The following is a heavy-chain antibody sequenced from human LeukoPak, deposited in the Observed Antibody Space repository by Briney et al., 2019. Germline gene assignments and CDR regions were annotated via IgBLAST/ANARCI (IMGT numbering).Heavy chain of an antibody. CDR2: IYTSGST. CDR1: GGSISSYY. CDR3: ARGSLDVLRFLEWPTHLDFDY. J-gene: IGHJ4*02. D-gene: IGHD3-3*01. V-gene: IGHV4-4*07. Sequence: SETLSLTCTVSGGSISSYYWSWIRQPAGKGLEWIGRIYTSGSTNYNPSLKSRVTISVDTSKNQFSLKLSSVTAADTAVYYCARGSLDVLRFLEWPTHLDFDYWGQGTLVTVSS.